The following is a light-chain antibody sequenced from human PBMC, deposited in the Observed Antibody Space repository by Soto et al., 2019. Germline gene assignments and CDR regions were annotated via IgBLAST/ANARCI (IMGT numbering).Light chain of an antibody. V-gene: IGKV3-15*01. Sequence: EIVMTQSPATLSVSPGERATLSCRASQGIKDYLAWFQQKPGQAPRLLIYGASTRATAIPARFSGSGSGTEYTLSISSLQSEDFAGYYCQQDNTWPRTFGQGTKVETK. J-gene: IGKJ1*01. CDR3: QQDNTWPRT. CDR2: GAS. CDR1: QGIKDY.